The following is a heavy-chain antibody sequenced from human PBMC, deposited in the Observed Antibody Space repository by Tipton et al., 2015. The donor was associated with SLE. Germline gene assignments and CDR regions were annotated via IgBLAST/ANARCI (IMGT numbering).Heavy chain of an antibody. V-gene: IGHV4-61*01. Sequence: TLSLTCAVSGYSISSGYYWSWIRQPPGKGLEWIGYIYYSGSTNYNPSLKSRVTISVDTSKNQFSLKLSSVTAADTAVYYCARGAYFDLWGRGTLVTVSS. J-gene: IGHJ2*01. CDR3: ARGAYFDL. CDR2: IYYSGST. CDR1: GYSISSGYY.